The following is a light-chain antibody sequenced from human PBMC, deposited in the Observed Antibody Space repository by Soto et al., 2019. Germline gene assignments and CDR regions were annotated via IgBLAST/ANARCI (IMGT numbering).Light chain of an antibody. J-gene: IGLJ2*01. CDR3: SSYTTSSTLVV. CDR1: SSDVCGYNY. CDR2: DVD. Sequence: QSALTQPASVSGSPGQSITISCTGTSSDVCGYNYVSWYQQNPGKAPKLMIYDVDIRPSGVSNRFSGSKSGNTAFLTISGLQAEDEADYHCSSYTTSSTLVVYGGGTKLTVL. V-gene: IGLV2-14*01.